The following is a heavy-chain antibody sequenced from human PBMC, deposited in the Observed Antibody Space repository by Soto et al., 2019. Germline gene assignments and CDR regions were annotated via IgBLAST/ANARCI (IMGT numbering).Heavy chain of an antibody. Sequence: ASVKVSCKASGFSFTGYYIHWLRQAPGQGLEWMGWINAHSGGTEYAQKFQGRVTLTRDTSIATAYLTLTSLTSDDTALYYCAKDLTRQLAYWLDPWGEGTKVTVSS. CDR2: INAHSGGT. D-gene: IGHD6-6*01. CDR3: AKDLTRQLAYWLDP. J-gene: IGHJ5*02. CDR1: GFSFTGYY. V-gene: IGHV1-2*02.